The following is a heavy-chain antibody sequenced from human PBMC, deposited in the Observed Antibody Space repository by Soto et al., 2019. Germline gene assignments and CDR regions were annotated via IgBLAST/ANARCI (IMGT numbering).Heavy chain of an antibody. D-gene: IGHD6-6*01. CDR3: ARSSPSSWYYFDY. CDR1: AFTFSTYG. CDR2: VWYDGSKK. J-gene: IGHJ4*02. V-gene: IGHV3-33*01. Sequence: LRLSCAASAFTFSTYGMHWVRQAPGKGLEWVAVVWYDGSKKYYGDSVKGRFSISRDNSKNTLYLQMNSLRAEDTAVYYCARSSPSSWYYFDYWGQGTLVTVSS.